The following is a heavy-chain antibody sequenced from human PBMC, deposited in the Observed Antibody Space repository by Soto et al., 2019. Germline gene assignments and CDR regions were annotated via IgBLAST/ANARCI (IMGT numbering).Heavy chain of an antibody. J-gene: IGHJ6*02. CDR2: IWFDGSNE. CDR3: AXGSLYCSSTSCSYGMDV. CDR1: GFTFSYYG. V-gene: IGHV3-33*01. Sequence: SGGSLRLSCAASGFTFSYYGMHWVRQAPGEGLQWVAVIWFDGSNEHYADSVKGRFTISRDNSKNTLYLQMYSLRAGDTAVYYCAXGSLYCSSTSCSYGMDVWGQGTTVTVSS. D-gene: IGHD2-15*01.